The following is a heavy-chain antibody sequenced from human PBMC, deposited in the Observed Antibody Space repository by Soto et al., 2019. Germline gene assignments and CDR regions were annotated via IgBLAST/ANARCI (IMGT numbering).Heavy chain of an antibody. V-gene: IGHV2-5*01. CDR2: IYWNDEK. CDR3: AHRPTPLTDGGGWFDP. CDR1: GISLSTSGGG. D-gene: IGHD2-21*02. J-gene: IGHJ5*02. Sequence: QITLKESGPTLVKPTQTLTLTCNISGISLSTSGGGVGWIRQPPGKALEWLSLIYWNDEKRYSPSLRSRLTITQDSSKNPVVLTMTDMAPVDTATYFCAHRPTPLTDGGGWFDPWGQGTLVTVSS.